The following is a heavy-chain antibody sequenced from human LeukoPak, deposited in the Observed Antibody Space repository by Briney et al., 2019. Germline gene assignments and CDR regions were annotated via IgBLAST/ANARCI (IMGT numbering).Heavy chain of an antibody. CDR2: IYYSGST. CDR1: GGSISSYY. CDR3: ARGDMIGGVYYFDY. V-gene: IGHV4-59*01. Sequence: SETLSLTCTVSGGSISSYYWSWIRQPPGKGLEWIGYIYYSGSTNYNPSLKSRVTISVDTSKNQFSLKLSSVTAADTAVYYCARGDMIGGVYYFDYWGQGTLVTVSS. D-gene: IGHD3-22*01. J-gene: IGHJ4*02.